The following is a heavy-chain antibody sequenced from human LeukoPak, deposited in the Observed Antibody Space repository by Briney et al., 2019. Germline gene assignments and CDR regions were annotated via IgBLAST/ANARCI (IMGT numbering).Heavy chain of an antibody. CDR2: IYYSGST. V-gene: IGHV4-39*01. Sequence: SETLSLTCTVSGGSISSSSYYWGWIRQPPGKGLEWIGSIYYSGSTYYNPSLKSRVTISVDTSKNQFSLKLSSVTAADTAVYYCARHPTYYGSGPGGYFDYWGQGTLVTVSS. J-gene: IGHJ4*02. D-gene: IGHD3-10*01. CDR3: ARHPTYYGSGPGGYFDY. CDR1: GGSISSSSYY.